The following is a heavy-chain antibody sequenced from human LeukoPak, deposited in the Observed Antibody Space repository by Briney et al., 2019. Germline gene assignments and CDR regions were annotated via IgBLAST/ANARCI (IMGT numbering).Heavy chain of an antibody. CDR1: GGTFSSYA. CDR3: ASTPPSSTYYYDSSGYYFDY. D-gene: IGHD3-22*01. CDR2: IIPIFGTA. J-gene: IGHJ4*02. Sequence: GSSVKVSCKASGGTFSSYAISWVRQAPGQGLEWMGGIIPIFGTANYAQKFQGRVTITADESTSTAYMELSSLRSGDTAVYYCASTPPSSTYYYDSSGYYFDYWGQGTLVTVSS. V-gene: IGHV1-69*01.